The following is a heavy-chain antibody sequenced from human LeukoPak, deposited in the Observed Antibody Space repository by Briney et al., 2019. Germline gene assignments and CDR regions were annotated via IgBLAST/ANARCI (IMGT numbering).Heavy chain of an antibody. Sequence: KPSETLSLTCTVSGGSISSSSYYWGWIRQPPGKGLEWIGSIYYRETYYNPSLKSRVTISVDTSKNQFSLRLSSVTAADTAVYYCAGSGTYSSLSYIDYWGQGTLVTVSS. CDR3: AGSGTYSSLSYIDY. D-gene: IGHD1-26*01. V-gene: IGHV4-39*01. CDR1: GGSISSSSYY. J-gene: IGHJ4*02. CDR2: IYYRET.